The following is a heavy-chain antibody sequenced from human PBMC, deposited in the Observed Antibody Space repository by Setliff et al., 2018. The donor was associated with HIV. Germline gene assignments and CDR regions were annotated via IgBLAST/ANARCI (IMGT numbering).Heavy chain of an antibody. Sequence: SETLSLTCAVYGGSFSGHYWSWIRQTPGKGLEWIGSIYYDGRTFYKPSLKSRLTISVDTSKNQFSLSLNSVTAADTAVYFCARGGAVSADFDSWGQGTLVTVSS. CDR3: ARGGAVSADFDS. CDR2: IYYDGRT. CDR1: GGSFSGHY. D-gene: IGHD3-16*01. V-gene: IGHV4-34*11. J-gene: IGHJ5*01.